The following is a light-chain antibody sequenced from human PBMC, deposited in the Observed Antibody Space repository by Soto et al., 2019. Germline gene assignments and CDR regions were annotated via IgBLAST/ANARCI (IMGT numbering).Light chain of an antibody. J-gene: IGKJ1*01. Sequence: DIQMTQSPSSLSASVGDRVTITCRASQSISSYLNWYQQQPGKAPKLLIYAASSLQSGVPSRFSGSGSGTDFTLTISSLQPEDFATYYCQQSYSTPPTWTFGQGTKVEIK. CDR3: QQSYSTPPTWT. CDR2: AAS. CDR1: QSISSY. V-gene: IGKV1-39*01.